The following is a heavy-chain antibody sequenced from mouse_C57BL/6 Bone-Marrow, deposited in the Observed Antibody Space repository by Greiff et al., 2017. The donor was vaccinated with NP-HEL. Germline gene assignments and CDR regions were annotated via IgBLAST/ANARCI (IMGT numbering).Heavy chain of an antibody. J-gene: IGHJ2*01. CDR1: GYAFSSSW. CDR2: IYPGDGDT. D-gene: IGHD1-1*01. Sequence: VQRVESGPELVKPGASVKISCKASGYAFSSSWMNWVKQRPGKGLEWIGRIYPGDGDTNYNGKFKGKATLTADKSSSTAYMQLSSLTSEDSAVYFCAHYYGSSSYYFDYWGQGTTLTVSS. CDR3: AHYYGSSSYYFDY. V-gene: IGHV1-82*01.